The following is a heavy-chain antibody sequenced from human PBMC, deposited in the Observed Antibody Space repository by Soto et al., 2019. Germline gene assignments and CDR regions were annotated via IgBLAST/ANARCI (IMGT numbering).Heavy chain of an antibody. J-gene: IGHJ4*02. CDR3: STYSYDDHLSGYHAF. CDR2: IHHTGAT. Sequence: PSETLSLTCTVTGGSITRRNHYWGWVRQPPGKGLEWVASIHHTGATYYNPSLRARISMSVDTSNNRFSLSLTSMTAADTASYFCSTYSYDDHLSGYHAFWGQGALVTVSS. CDR1: GGSITRRNHY. D-gene: IGHD5-12*01. V-gene: IGHV4-39*01.